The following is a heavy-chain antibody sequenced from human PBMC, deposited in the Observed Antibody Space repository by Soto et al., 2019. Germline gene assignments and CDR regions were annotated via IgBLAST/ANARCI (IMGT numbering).Heavy chain of an antibody. CDR3: GRGTSTYFNF. Sequence: GGSLRLSCAASGFTFSNAWMNWVRQAPGKGLVWVSRINGDGSSTSYADSVKGRFTISRDNAKNTLYLQMNSLRAEDTAVYYCGRGTSTYFNFWGQGTLVTVSS. V-gene: IGHV3-74*01. CDR1: GFTFSNAW. D-gene: IGHD3-3*02. J-gene: IGHJ4*02. CDR2: INGDGSST.